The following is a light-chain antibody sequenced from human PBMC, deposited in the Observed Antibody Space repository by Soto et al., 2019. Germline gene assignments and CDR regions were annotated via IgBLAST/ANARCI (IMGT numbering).Light chain of an antibody. Sequence: EIVLTQSPATLSLSPGERATLSCRASQSVSSYLAWYQQKPGQAPRLLIYDASNRATGIPARFSGSGSGTDFTLTISRLEPEDFAVYYCQQYGSSQTFGQGTKVDI. CDR1: QSVSSY. J-gene: IGKJ1*01. CDR3: QQYGSSQT. V-gene: IGKV3-20*01. CDR2: DAS.